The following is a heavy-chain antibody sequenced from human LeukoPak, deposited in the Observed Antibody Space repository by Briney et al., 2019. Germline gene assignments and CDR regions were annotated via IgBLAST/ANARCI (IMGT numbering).Heavy chain of an antibody. CDR1: GGSISSYY. D-gene: IGHD3-10*01. J-gene: IGHJ4*02. V-gene: IGHV4-59*08. Sequence: SETLSLTCTVSGGSISSYYWSWIRQPPGKGLEWIGYIYYSGSTNYNPSLKSRVTISVDTSKNQFSLKLSSVTAADTAVYYCARTEAVSDYGSGNAFDYWGQGTLVTVSS. CDR3: ARTEAVSDYGSGNAFDY. CDR2: IYYSGST.